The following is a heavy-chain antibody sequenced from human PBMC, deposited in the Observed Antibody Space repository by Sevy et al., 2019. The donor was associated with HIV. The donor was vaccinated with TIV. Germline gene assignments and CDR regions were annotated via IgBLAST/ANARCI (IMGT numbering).Heavy chain of an antibody. Sequence: GGSLRLSCATSGFTFDDYAMHWVRQAPGKGLEWVSGFSWNSGSIGYADSVKGRFTISREKAKNSLYLQMNSLGAEDTALYYCAKDTTAMVQDAFDIWGQGTMVTVSS. V-gene: IGHV3-9*01. D-gene: IGHD5-18*01. J-gene: IGHJ3*02. CDR2: FSWNSGSI. CDR1: GFTFDDYA. CDR3: AKDTTAMVQDAFDI.